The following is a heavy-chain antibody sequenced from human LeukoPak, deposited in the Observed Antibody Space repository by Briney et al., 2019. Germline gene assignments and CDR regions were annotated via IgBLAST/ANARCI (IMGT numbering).Heavy chain of an antibody. D-gene: IGHD2-15*01. CDR2: MNPNSGNT. CDR1: GYTFTSYD. Sequence: ASVKVSCKSSGYTFTSYDINLVRQATGRGLEWMGWMNPNSGNTGYAQKFQGRVTITRNTSISTAYMELGSLRSEDTAVYYCARRRDIVGLYIWIGPSGQGSMVSVSS. J-gene: IGHJ5*02. V-gene: IGHV1-8*03. CDR3: ARRRDIVGLYIWIGP.